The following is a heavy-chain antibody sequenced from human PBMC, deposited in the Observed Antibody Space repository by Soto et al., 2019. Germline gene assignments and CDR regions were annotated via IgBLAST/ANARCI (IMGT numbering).Heavy chain of an antibody. J-gene: IGHJ6*02. CDR1: GFTFSSYA. CDR2: ISGSGGST. V-gene: IGHV3-23*01. D-gene: IGHD2-2*01. CDR3: AKDHFVAYAPYYYYYYGIDV. Sequence: GGSLRLSCAASGFTFSSYAMSWVRQAPGKGLAWVSAISGSGGSTYYADSVKGRFTISRDNSKNTLYLQMNSLRAEDTAVYYCAKDHFVAYAPYYYYYYGIDVWGQGTTVTVSS.